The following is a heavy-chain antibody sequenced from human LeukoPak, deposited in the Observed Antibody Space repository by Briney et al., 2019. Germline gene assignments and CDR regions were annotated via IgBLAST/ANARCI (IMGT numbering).Heavy chain of an antibody. V-gene: IGHV1-18*01. J-gene: IGHJ4*02. CDR3: ARALVGDYYDTIDY. CDR2: ISAYNGNT. D-gene: IGHD3-22*01. CDR1: GYIFTSYG. Sequence: GASVKVSCKASGYIFTSYGISWVRQAPGQGLEWMGWISAYNGNTNYAQKLQGRVTMTTDTSTSTAYMELRSLRSDDTAAYYCARALVGDYYDTIDYWGQGTLVTVSS.